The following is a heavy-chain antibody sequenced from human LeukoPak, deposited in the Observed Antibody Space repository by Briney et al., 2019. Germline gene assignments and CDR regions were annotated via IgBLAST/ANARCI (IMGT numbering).Heavy chain of an antibody. CDR2: INPSGGST. CDR1: GYTFTSYY. D-gene: IGHD6-13*01. Sequence: GASVKVSCKASGYTFTSYYMHWVRQAPGQGLEWMGIINPSGGSTSYAQKFQGRVTMTRDTSTSTVYMELSSLRSEDTAVYYCARDRKPFIAAAATDWFDPWGQGTLVTVSS. J-gene: IGHJ5*02. V-gene: IGHV1-46*01. CDR3: ARDRKPFIAAAATDWFDP.